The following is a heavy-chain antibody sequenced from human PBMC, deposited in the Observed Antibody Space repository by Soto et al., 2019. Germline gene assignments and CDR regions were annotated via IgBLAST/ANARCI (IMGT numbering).Heavy chain of an antibody. Sequence: PGGSLRLSCAASGFTFSSYAMSWVRQAPGKGLEWVSAISGSGGSTYYADSVKGRFTISSDNSKNTLYLQMNSLRAEDTAVYYCAGARSMYYDFWSGYSPYYYYGMDVWGQGTTVTVSS. CDR2: ISGSGGST. J-gene: IGHJ6*02. CDR3: AGARSMYYDFWSGYSPYYYYGMDV. CDR1: GFTFSSYA. D-gene: IGHD3-3*01. V-gene: IGHV3-23*01.